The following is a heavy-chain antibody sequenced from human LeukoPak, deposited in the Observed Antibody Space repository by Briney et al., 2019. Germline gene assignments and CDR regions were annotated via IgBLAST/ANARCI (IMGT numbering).Heavy chain of an antibody. CDR2: ISWNSGSI. CDR3: AKSGGGYYYYMDV. D-gene: IGHD3-10*01. J-gene: IGHJ6*03. CDR1: GFTSDDYA. Sequence: PGRSLRLSCAASGFTSDDYAMHWVRQAPGKGLEWVSGISWNSGSIGYADSVKGRFTISRDNAKNSLYLQMNSLRAEDMALYYCAKSGGGYYYYMDVWGKGTTVTVSS. V-gene: IGHV3-9*02.